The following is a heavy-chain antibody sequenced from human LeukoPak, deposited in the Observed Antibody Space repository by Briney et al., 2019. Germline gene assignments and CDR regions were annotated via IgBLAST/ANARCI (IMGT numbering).Heavy chain of an antibody. CDR1: GGSISSSSYY. D-gene: IGHD6-19*01. J-gene: IGHJ4*02. V-gene: IGHV4-39*01. CDR2: IYYSGST. CDR3: ARLESGWYRVIDY. Sequence: PSETLSLTCTVSGGSISSSSYYWGWIRQPPGKGLEWIGSIYYSGSTYYNPSLKSRVTISVDTSKIQFSLKLSSVTAADTAVYYCARLESGWYRVIDYWGQGTLVTVSS.